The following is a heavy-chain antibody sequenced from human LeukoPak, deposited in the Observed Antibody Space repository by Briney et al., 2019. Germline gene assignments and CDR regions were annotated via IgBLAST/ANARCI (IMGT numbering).Heavy chain of an antibody. D-gene: IGHD4-23*01. Sequence: GGSLRLSCAASGFTFSSYEMNWVRQAPGKGLEWVSYISSSGSTIYYADSVKGRLTISRDNAKNSLYLQMNSLRAEDTAVYYCAGETYYGGNSGSFDYWGQGTLVTVSS. CDR3: AGETYYGGNSGSFDY. CDR1: GFTFSSYE. J-gene: IGHJ4*02. V-gene: IGHV3-48*03. CDR2: ISSSGSTI.